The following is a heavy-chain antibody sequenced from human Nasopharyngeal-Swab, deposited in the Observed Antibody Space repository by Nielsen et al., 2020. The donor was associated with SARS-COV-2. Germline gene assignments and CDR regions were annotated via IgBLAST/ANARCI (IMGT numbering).Heavy chain of an antibody. CDR2: ISGSGGST. J-gene: IGHJ4*02. D-gene: IGHD3-22*01. CDR1: GFTFSSYA. CDR3: ARYDDYYGSSGYAY. V-gene: IGHV3-23*01. Sequence: GGSLRLSCAASGFTFSSYAMSWVRQAPGKGLEWVSVISGSGGSTYYADSVKGRFTISRDNSKNTLYLQMNSLRAEDTAVYYCARYDDYYGSSGYAYWGQGTLVTVS.